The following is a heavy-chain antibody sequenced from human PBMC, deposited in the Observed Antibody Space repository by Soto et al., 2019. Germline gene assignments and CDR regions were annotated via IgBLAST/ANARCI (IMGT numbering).Heavy chain of an antibody. CDR2: IWYDGNNE. V-gene: IGHV3-33*01. CDR1: GFTFTSYG. D-gene: IGHD2-2*01. J-gene: IGHJ6*02. Sequence: PGGSLRLSCAASGFTFTSYGMHWVRQAPGKGLEWVAVIWYDGNNEYYADSVKGRFTFSRDNSKNTLYLQMNSLRAEDTAVYYCARDKIPAAIIAKYYYGMDVWGQGTTVTVSS. CDR3: ARDKIPAAIIAKYYYGMDV.